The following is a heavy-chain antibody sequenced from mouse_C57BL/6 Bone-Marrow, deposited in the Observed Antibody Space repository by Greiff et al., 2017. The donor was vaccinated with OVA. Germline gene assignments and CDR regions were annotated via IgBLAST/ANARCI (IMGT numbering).Heavy chain of an antibody. J-gene: IGHJ3*01. D-gene: IGHD3-3*01. CDR1: GFTFSSYG. Sequence: EVMLVESGGDLVKPGGSLKLSCAASGFTFSSYGMSWVRQTPDKRLEWVATISSGGSYTYYPDSVKGRFTISRDNAKNTLYLQMSSLKSEDTAMYYCARGVGTGAAYWGQGTLVTVSA. CDR3: ARGVGTGAAY. V-gene: IGHV5-6*01. CDR2: ISSGGSYT.